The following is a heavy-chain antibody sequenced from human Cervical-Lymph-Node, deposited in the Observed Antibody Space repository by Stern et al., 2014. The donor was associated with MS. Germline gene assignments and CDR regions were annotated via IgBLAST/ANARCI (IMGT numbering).Heavy chain of an antibody. Sequence: QITLKESGPTLVRQTQTLTLTCTFSGFSLSTTGVGVGWIRQPPGKALEWVALIFWDDDKRYSPSLKSRLTISKSTSKNQVVLRLTNMDPADSGTYFCARRQHWNYNYFDPWGQGVQVTVSS. V-gene: IGHV2-5*02. CDR3: ARRQHWNYNYFDP. J-gene: IGHJ5*02. D-gene: IGHD1-7*01. CDR2: IFWDDDK. CDR1: GFSLSTTGVG.